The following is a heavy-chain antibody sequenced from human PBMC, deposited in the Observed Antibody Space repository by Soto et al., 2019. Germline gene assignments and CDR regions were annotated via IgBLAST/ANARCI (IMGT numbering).Heavy chain of an antibody. Sequence: GGSLRLSCAASGFTFSDYYMSWIRQAPGKGLEWVSYISSSSSYTNYAVSVKGRFTISRDNAKISLYLQMNSLRAEDTAVYYCARDGFLEWLLSWRAFDIWGQGTMVTVSS. J-gene: IGHJ3*02. CDR2: ISSSSSYT. CDR3: ARDGFLEWLLSWRAFDI. CDR1: GFTFSDYY. D-gene: IGHD3-3*01. V-gene: IGHV3-11*06.